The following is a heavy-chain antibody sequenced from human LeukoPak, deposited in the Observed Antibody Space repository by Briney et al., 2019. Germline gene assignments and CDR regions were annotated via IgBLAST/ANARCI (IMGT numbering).Heavy chain of an antibody. CDR2: TCSTRTYI. D-gene: IGHD2-2*01. CDR1: GFTFSSYT. J-gene: IGHJ4*02. CDR3: ARGFGGYCSSTSCLVTIDY. Sequence: GESLRLSCAASGFTFSSYTMNWVCQAPGKGPEWVSSTCSTRTYICCADSVKGRFTISRDNAKNSVYLQMDSLRAEDTAVYYCARGFGGYCSSTSCLVTIDYWGQGIPVTVSS. V-gene: IGHV3-21*01.